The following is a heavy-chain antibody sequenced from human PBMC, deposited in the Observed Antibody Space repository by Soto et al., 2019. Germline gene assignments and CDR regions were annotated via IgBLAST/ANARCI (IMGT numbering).Heavy chain of an antibody. J-gene: IGHJ6*02. V-gene: IGHV4-59*08. CDR3: ARHSPPFFYGSGPWDV. CDR2: IYSSGST. Sequence: QVQLQESGPGLVRPSETLSLTCTVSSGSISNSYWSWIRQSPGKGLKWIGYIYSSGSTNYNPSLKSRVTISVDTSKNQFSLKLSSLIAADTAVYYCARHSPPFFYGSGPWDVWGQGTTVTVSS. D-gene: IGHD3-10*01. CDR1: SGSISNSY.